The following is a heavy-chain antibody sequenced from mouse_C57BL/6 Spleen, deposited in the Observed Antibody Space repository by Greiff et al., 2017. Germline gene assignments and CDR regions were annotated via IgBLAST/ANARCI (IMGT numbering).Heavy chain of an antibody. CDR1: GYTFTDYY. V-gene: IGHV1-75*01. Sequence: QVQLQQSGPELVKPGASVKISCKASGYTFTDYYINWVKQRPGQGLEWIGWIFPGSGSTYYNEKFKGKATLTVDKSSSTAYMLLSSLTSEDSAVYFCAGAYYSNYGWFAYWGQGTLVTVSA. J-gene: IGHJ3*01. D-gene: IGHD2-5*01. CDR3: AGAYYSNYGWFAY. CDR2: IFPGSGST.